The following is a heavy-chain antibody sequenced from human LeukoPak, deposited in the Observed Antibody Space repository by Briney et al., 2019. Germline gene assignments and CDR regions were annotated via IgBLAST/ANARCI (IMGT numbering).Heavy chain of an antibody. Sequence: SETLSLTCAVSGGSISSSNWWSWVRQPPGKGLEWIGEIYHSGSTNYNPSLKSRVTILVDKSENQFSLKLSSVTAADTAVYYCVRFGSGSFDYWGQGTLVTVSS. CDR3: VRFGSGSFDY. J-gene: IGHJ4*02. D-gene: IGHD3-22*01. CDR1: GGSISSSNW. V-gene: IGHV4-4*02. CDR2: IYHSGST.